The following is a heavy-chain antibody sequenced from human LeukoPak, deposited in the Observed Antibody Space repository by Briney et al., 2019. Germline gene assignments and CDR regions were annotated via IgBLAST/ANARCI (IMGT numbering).Heavy chain of an antibody. CDR1: GGSISSSSYY. Sequence: PSETLSLTCTVSGGSISSSSYYWGGIRQPPGKGLEWIGTIYYSGSTYYNPSHKSLFTISVNTSKNQFSLKRSSVTAADTAVYYCARHDASGIDAFDIWGQGTMVTVSS. CDR2: IYYSGST. D-gene: IGHD3-10*01. J-gene: IGHJ3*02. CDR3: ARHDASGIDAFDI. V-gene: IGHV4-39*01.